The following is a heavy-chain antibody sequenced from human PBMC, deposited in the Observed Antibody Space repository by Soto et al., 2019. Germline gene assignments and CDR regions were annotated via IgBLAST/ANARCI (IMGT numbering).Heavy chain of an antibody. CDR3: AKVPLRLDHLAD. CDR2: ISGSGST. J-gene: IGHJ1*01. V-gene: IGHV3-23*01. Sequence: GGSLRLSCAASGFTFSNYAMNWVRQAPGKGLEWVSAISGSGSTYYADSVKGRFTISRDNSKNTLYLQMNSLRAEDTAVYYCAKVPLRLDHLADWGPRTLVTGSS. CDR1: GFTFSNYA. D-gene: IGHD4-17*01.